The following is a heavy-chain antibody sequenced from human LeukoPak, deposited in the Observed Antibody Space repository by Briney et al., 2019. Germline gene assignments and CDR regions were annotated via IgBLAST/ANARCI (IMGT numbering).Heavy chain of an antibody. J-gene: IGHJ4*02. CDR3: ARHGSTSFDY. V-gene: IGHV4-59*08. CDR1: GDSISSYY. CDR2: IYYSGST. D-gene: IGHD1-26*01. Sequence: PSETLSLTCTVSGDSISSYYWTWIRQPPGKALEYIGYIYYSGSTNYNPSLQSRVTISVDTSKNQFSLKLNSVTAADTAVYYCARHGSTSFDYWGQGTLVTVSS.